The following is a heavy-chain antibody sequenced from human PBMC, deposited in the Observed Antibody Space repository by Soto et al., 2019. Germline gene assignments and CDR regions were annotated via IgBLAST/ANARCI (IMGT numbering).Heavy chain of an antibody. Sequence: ASVKVSCKASGYTFTSYGISWVRQAPGQGLEWMGIINPSNGNTNYAQKLQGRVTMTRDMSTSTVYMELSSLRSEDTAVYYCARDHITTYYYDSSGYNNWFDPWGQGTLVTVSS. V-gene: IGHV1-18*01. D-gene: IGHD3-22*01. CDR1: GYTFTSYG. CDR2: INPSNGNT. CDR3: ARDHITTYYYDSSGYNNWFDP. J-gene: IGHJ5*02.